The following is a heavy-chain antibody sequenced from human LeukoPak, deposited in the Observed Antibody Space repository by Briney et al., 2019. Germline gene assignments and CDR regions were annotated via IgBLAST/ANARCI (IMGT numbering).Heavy chain of an antibody. CDR3: ATPWRGFGEALFDY. J-gene: IGHJ4*02. D-gene: IGHD3-10*01. Sequence: VASVKVSCTASGYTFTGYYMHWVRQAPGQGLEWMGWINPNSGGTNYAQKFQGRVTMTEDTSTDTAYMELSSLRSEDTAVYYCATPWRGFGEALFDYWGQGTLVTVSS. V-gene: IGHV1-2*02. CDR1: GYTFTGYY. CDR2: INPNSGGT.